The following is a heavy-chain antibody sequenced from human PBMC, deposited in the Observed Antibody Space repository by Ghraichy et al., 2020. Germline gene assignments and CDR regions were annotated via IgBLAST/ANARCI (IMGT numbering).Heavy chain of an antibody. D-gene: IGHD3-3*01. CDR3: ARGGSITIFGVVIIPPPRRYYFDY. CDR2: INHSGST. V-gene: IGHV4-34*01. J-gene: IGHJ4*02. Sequence: SETLSLTCAVYGGSFSGYYWSWIRQPPGKGLEWIGEINHSGSTNYNPSLKSRVTISVDTSKNQFSLKLSSVTAADTAVYYCARGGSITIFGVVIIPPPRRYYFDYWGQGTLVTVSS. CDR1: GGSFSGYY.